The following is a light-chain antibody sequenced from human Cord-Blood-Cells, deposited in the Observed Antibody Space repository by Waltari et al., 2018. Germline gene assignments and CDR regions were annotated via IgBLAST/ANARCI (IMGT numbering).Light chain of an antibody. V-gene: IGKV1-33*01. CDR2: DAS. CDR3: QQYDNLPIT. CDR1: QDISNY. J-gene: IGKJ5*01. Sequence: DIQMTQSPSSLSASVGDRVTITCQASQDISNYLNWYQQKPGKAPKLLIYDASNLETGVPSRFSGSGSGTDFPFNISSLQPEDIATYYCQQYDNLPITFGQGTRLEIK.